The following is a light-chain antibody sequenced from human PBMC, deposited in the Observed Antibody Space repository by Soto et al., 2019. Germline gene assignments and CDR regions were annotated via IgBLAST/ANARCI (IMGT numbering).Light chain of an antibody. J-gene: IGKJ1*01. CDR2: AAS. V-gene: IGKV1-27*01. CDR1: QGISNY. CDR3: QKYNSALGT. Sequence: DIQMTQSPSSLSASVGDRVTITCRASQGISNYLAWYQQKPGKVPKLLIYAASTLQSGVPSRFSGSGSGTDFTLTISSLQPDDVAAYYCQKYNSALGTFGQGNKVEIK.